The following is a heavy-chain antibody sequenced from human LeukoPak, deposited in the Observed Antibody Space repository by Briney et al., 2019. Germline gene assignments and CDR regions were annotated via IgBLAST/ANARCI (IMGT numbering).Heavy chain of an antibody. V-gene: IGHV3-21*04. CDR1: GFTFSSYS. CDR3: AKDLVKYYYGSGSFFDY. J-gene: IGHJ4*02. D-gene: IGHD3-10*01. CDR2: ISSSSSYI. Sequence: GGSLRLSCAASGFTFSSYSMNWVRQAPGKGLEWVSSISSSSSYIYYADSVKGRFTISRDNSKNTLYLQMNSLRAEDTAVYYCAKDLVKYYYGSGSFFDYWGQGTLVTVSS.